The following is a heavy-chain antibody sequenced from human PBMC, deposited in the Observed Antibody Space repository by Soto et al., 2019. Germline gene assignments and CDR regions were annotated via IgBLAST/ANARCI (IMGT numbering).Heavy chain of an antibody. D-gene: IGHD3-3*01. J-gene: IGHJ5*02. CDR3: ATRITVFGLLIPPFDP. CDR1: GGSIRVQSYY. V-gene: IGHV4-39*01. CDR2: SYYSGTS. Sequence: PSETLSLTCTVSGGSIRVQSYYWTWIRQTPGKGLEWVGSSYYSGTSYFNPALKGRVTISVDTSKNQFSLRLSSVTAADTAIYYCATRITVFGLLIPPFDPWGQGTQVTVSS.